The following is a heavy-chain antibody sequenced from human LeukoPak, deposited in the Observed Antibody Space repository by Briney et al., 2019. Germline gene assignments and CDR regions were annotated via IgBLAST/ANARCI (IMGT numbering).Heavy chain of an antibody. CDR2: ISYDGSNK. J-gene: IGHJ4*02. CDR3: ARGGGAARRFDY. D-gene: IGHD6-6*01. V-gene: IGHV3-30*03. Sequence: PGRSLRLSCAASGFTFSSYGMHWVRQAPGKGLEWVAVISYDGSNKYYADSVKGQFTISRDNSKNTLYLQMNSLRAEDTAVYYCARGGGAARRFDYWGQGTLVTVSS. CDR1: GFTFSSYG.